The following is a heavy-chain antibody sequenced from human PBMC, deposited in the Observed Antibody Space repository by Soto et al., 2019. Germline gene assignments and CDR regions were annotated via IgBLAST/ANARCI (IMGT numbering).Heavy chain of an antibody. Sequence: SETLSLTCTVSGGSISSSSYYWGWIRQPPGKGLEWIGSIYYSGSTYYNPSLKSRVTLSVDTSKNQFSLKLSSVTAADTAVYYCARTTPIYYDSTKTSGFDYWGQGTLVTVSS. V-gene: IGHV4-39*01. CDR3: ARTTPIYYDSTKTSGFDY. CDR1: GGSISSSSYY. J-gene: IGHJ4*02. D-gene: IGHD3-22*01. CDR2: IYYSGST.